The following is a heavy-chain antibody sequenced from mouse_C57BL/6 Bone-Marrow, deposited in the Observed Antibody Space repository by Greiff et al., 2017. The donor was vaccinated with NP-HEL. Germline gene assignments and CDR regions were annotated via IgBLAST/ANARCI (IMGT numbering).Heavy chain of an antibody. Sequence: DVKLVESGGGLVKPGGSLKLSCAASGFTFSSYTMSWVRQTPEKRLEWVATISGGGGNTYYPDSVKGRFTISRDNAKNTLYLQMSSLRSEDTALYYCARHLDLGVAYWGQGTLVTVSA. V-gene: IGHV5-9*01. CDR2: ISGGGGNT. D-gene: IGHD3-3*01. J-gene: IGHJ3*01. CDR3: ARHLDLGVAY. CDR1: GFTFSSYT.